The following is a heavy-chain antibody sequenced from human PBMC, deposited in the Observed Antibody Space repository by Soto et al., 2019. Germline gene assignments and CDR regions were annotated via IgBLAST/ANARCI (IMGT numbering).Heavy chain of an antibody. CDR2: IYHSGST. J-gene: IGHJ4*02. V-gene: IGHV4-30-2*01. Sequence: QVQLQESGSGLVKPSQTLSLTCAVSGGSISSGGYSWSWIRQPTGKGLEWIGYIYHSGSTYYNPSLKSRVTISMDTSKNQFSLKLNSVTAADTAVYYCARGHDANNDWGQGTLVTVSS. CDR3: ARGHDANND. D-gene: IGHD2-8*01. CDR1: GGSISSGGYS.